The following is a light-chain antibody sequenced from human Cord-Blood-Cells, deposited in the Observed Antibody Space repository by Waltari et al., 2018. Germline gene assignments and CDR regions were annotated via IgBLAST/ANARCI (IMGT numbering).Light chain of an antibody. CDR3: QQSYSTPLT. CDR2: AAS. V-gene: IGKV1-39*01. CDR1: QSISSY. Sequence: DIQMTQSPFSLPASVGDRVTNTCRASQSISSYLNWYQQKPGKAPKLLIYAASSLQSGVPSRFSGSGSGTDFTLTISSLQPEDFATYYCQQSYSTPLTFGGGTKVEIK. J-gene: IGKJ4*01.